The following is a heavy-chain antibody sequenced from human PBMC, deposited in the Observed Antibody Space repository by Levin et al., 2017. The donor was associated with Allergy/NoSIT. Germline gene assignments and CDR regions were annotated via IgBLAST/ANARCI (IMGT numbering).Heavy chain of an antibody. CDR1: GFTFSSYS. J-gene: IGHJ5*02. D-gene: IGHD2-2*01. Sequence: PGESLKISCAASGFTFSSYSMNWVRQAPGKGLEWVSYISSSSSTIYYADSVKGRFTISRDNAKNSLYLQMNSLRAEDTAVYYCAIQPGMVVVPGGPWGQGTLVTVSS. CDR2: ISSSSSTI. V-gene: IGHV3-48*01. CDR3: AIQPGMVVVPGGP.